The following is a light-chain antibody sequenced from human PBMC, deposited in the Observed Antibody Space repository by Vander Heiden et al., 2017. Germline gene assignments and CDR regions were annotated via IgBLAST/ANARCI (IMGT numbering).Light chain of an antibody. CDR2: WAS. CDR1: QSVLYSSNNKNY. Sequence: DIVMTQSPDSLAVSLGERATINCKSSQSVLYSSNNKNYLAWYQQKPGQPPKLLIYWASTRESGVPDRFSGSGSGTDFTLTISSLQAEDVAVYYCQQDDSPPFTFGHGTKVXIK. V-gene: IGKV4-1*01. CDR3: QQDDSPPFT. J-gene: IGKJ3*01.